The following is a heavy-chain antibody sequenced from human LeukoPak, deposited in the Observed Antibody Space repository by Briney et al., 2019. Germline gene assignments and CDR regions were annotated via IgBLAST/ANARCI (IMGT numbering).Heavy chain of an antibody. V-gene: IGHV3-30*18. J-gene: IGHJ4*02. CDR2: ISYDGSTI. D-gene: IGHD6-19*01. CDR1: GFTFSTYG. Sequence: GGSLRLSCAASGFTFSTYGMHWVRQAPGKGLGWVAAISYDGSTIYYADSVKGRFTISRDNSKNTLSLLMNSLRPEDTAVYYCAKAHTSGWYYFDSWGQGTLVTVSS. CDR3: AKAHTSGWYYFDS.